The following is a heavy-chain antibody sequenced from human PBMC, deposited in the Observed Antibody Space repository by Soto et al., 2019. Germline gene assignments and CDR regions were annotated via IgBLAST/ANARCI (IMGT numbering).Heavy chain of an antibody. CDR1: GGTFSSYT. CDR3: ARDHDHVVTWFDP. J-gene: IGHJ5*02. CDR2: IIPILGIA. D-gene: IGHD1-1*01. V-gene: IGHV1-69*08. Sequence: QVQLVQSGAEVKKPGSSVKVSCKASGGTFSSYTISWVRQAPGQGLEWMGRIIPILGIANYAQKFQGRVTXTXDXXTSTAYMELSSLRSEDTAVYYCARDHDHVVTWFDPWGQGPLVTVSS.